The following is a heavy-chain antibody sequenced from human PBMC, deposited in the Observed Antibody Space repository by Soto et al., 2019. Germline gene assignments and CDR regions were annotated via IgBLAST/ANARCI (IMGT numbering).Heavy chain of an antibody. CDR3: ARSLGYSDGYRY. CDR1: GASFSGYY. CDR2: INHSGST. D-gene: IGHD5-18*01. V-gene: IGHV4-34*01. Sequence: QVQLQQWGAGLLKPSENLSLTCAVYGASFSGYYWSWLRQPPGKGLEWIGEINHSGSTNYNPSLKSRVTISVATTKNQFSLKLISVTAAETAVYYCARSLGYSDGYRYWGQGTLVTVSS. J-gene: IGHJ4*02.